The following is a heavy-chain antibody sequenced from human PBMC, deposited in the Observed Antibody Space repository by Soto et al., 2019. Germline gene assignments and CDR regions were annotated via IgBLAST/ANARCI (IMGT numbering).Heavy chain of an antibody. Sequence: PSEPLSVTSSVYWWSFTGLHWTWVRRPPGKGLEWIGEIKHSGSTNYNPSLTRRVTISVDTSKNQFSLKLNSVTAADTAVYYCARGVPFGHYSMDVWGQGTTVNVS. CDR1: WWSFTGLH. CDR3: ARGVPFGHYSMDV. CDR2: IKHSGST. D-gene: IGHD4-17*01. J-gene: IGHJ6*02. V-gene: IGHV4-34*01.